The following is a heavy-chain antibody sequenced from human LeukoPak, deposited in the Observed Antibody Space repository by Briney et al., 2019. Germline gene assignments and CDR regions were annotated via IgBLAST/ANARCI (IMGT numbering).Heavy chain of an antibody. CDR1: DDSISDYY. Sequence: SETLSLTYTVSDDSISDYYRGWIRQPPGKGLEWIGYFHNSGTSTYNPSLKSRVTISADTSKNQFSLKLNSLTTADTAVYYCTRGAGWLIDYWGQGILVTVSS. D-gene: IGHD3-16*01. CDR2: FHNSGTS. J-gene: IGHJ4*02. V-gene: IGHV4-59*01. CDR3: TRGAGWLIDY.